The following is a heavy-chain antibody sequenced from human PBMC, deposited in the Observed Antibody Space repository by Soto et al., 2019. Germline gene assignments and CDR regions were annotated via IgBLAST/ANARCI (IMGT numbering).Heavy chain of an antibody. V-gene: IGHV3-23*01. Sequence: EVQLLESGGDLIQPVGSLRLSCAASGFTFNIYAMAWVRQAPGKGLEWVSAISRYGDFTYYADSVEGRFTISRDNSKNTLYRQMNSLRAEDTALYYCAKDRYLDHDSRGYLFDNWGQGTLVTVSS. J-gene: IGHJ4*02. D-gene: IGHD3-22*01. CDR1: GFTFNIYA. CDR3: AKDRYLDHDSRGYLFDN. CDR2: ISRYGDFT.